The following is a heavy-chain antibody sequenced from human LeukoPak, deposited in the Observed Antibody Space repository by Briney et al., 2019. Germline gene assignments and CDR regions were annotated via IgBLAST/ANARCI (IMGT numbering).Heavy chain of an antibody. CDR3: TTAFYYESSGYR. V-gene: IGHV3-15*01. J-gene: IGHJ4*02. Sequence: GGSLRLSCAASGFTFSNAWMSWVRQAPGKGLEWVGRIKSKTDGGTTDYAAPVKGRFTISRDDSKNTLYLQMNSLETEDTAVYYCTTAFYYESSGYRGGQGTLVTVSS. CDR1: GFTFSNAW. D-gene: IGHD3-22*01. CDR2: IKSKTDGGTT.